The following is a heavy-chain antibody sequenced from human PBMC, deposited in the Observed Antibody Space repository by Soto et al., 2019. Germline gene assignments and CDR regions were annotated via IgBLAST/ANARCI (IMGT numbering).Heavy chain of an antibody. J-gene: IGHJ6*02. CDR1: GYTFTSYA. CDR2: INAGNGNT. Sequence: ASVKVSCKASGYTFTSYAMHWVRQAPGQRLEWMGWINAGNGNTKYSQKFQGRVTITRDTSASTAYMELSSLRSEDTAVYYCARDLVSPAGYYYYYGMDVWGQGTTVTVSS. D-gene: IGHD2-8*02. V-gene: IGHV1-3*01. CDR3: ARDLVSPAGYYYYYGMDV.